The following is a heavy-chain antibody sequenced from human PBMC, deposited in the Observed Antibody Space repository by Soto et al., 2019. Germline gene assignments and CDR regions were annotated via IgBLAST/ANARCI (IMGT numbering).Heavy chain of an antibody. CDR1: GYTFTNYY. D-gene: IGHD6-6*01. V-gene: IGHV1-24*01. Sequence: ASVKVSCKAAGYTFTNYYIHWVRQAPGQGLEWMGGFDPEDGETIYAQKFQGRVTMTEDTSTDTAYMELSSLRSEDTAVYYCATSLIAARGVSSWFDPWGQGTLVTVSS. J-gene: IGHJ5*02. CDR2: FDPEDGET. CDR3: ATSLIAARGVSSWFDP.